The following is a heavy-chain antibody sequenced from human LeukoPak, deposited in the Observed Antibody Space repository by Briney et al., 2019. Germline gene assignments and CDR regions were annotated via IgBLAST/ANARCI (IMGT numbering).Heavy chain of an antibody. CDR2: ISGSGGST. D-gene: IGHD3-22*01. Sequence: PGGPLRLSCAASGFTFSSYAMSWVRQAPGKGLEWVSAISGSGGSTYYADSVKGRFTISRDNSKNTLYLQMNSLRAEDTAVYYCAKAYYYYDSSGYLFDYWGQGTLVTVSS. CDR3: AKAYYYYDSSGYLFDY. V-gene: IGHV3-23*01. J-gene: IGHJ4*02. CDR1: GFTFSSYA.